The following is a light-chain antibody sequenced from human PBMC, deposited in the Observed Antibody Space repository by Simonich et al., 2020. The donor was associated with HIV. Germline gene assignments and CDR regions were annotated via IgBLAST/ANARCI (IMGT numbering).Light chain of an antibody. CDR1: QSVLYSSNNKNY. J-gene: IGKJ4*01. CDR2: WAS. V-gene: IGKV4-1*01. CDR3: QQYYSTPPLT. Sequence: DIVMTQSPDSLAMSLGERATINCKSSQSVLYSSNNKNYLAWYQQKPGQAPNLLIYWASTRESGVPDRFSGSGSGTDFTLTISSLQAEDVAVYYCQQYYSTPPLTFGGGTKVEIK.